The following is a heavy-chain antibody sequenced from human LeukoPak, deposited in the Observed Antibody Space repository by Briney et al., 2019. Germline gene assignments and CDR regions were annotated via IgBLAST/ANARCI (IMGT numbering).Heavy chain of an antibody. CDR1: GGSFSGYY. J-gene: IGHJ4*02. CDR2: IYYSGST. CDR3: ARLFAMIVAIDY. V-gene: IGHV4-34*01. Sequence: SETLSLTCAVYGGSFSGYYWSWIRQPPGKGLEWIGSIYYSGSTYYNPSLKSRVTISVDTSKNQFSLKLSSVTAADTAVYYCARLFAMIVAIDYWGQGTLVTVSS. D-gene: IGHD3-22*01.